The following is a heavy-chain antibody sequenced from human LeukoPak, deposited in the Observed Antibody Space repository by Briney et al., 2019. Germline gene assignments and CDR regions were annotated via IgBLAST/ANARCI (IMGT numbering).Heavy chain of an antibody. CDR3: ARGGILTGYYNY. CDR2: ISSSSSYI. Sequence: GGSLRLSCAASGFTFSSYSMNWVRQAPGKGLEWVSSISSSSSYIYYADSVKGRFTISRDNSKNTLYLQMNSLRAEDTAVYYCARGGILTGYYNYWGQGTLVTVSS. J-gene: IGHJ4*02. V-gene: IGHV3-21*01. D-gene: IGHD3-9*01. CDR1: GFTFSSYS.